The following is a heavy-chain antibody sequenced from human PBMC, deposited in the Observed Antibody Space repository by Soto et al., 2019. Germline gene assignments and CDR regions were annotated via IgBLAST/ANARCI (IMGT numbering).Heavy chain of an antibody. D-gene: IGHD4-17*01. V-gene: IGHV3-23*01. CDR3: AHPRGYGVFDAYDI. CDR1: GFTFSSYA. Sequence: PGGSLRLSCSASGFTFSSYAMNWVRQAPGKGLEWVSALNAGGDNTYYADSVKGRFTISRDNSMSTLYLQMNSLRIEDTAVYYCAHPRGYGVFDAYDIWGQGTTVTVSS. CDR2: LNAGGDNT. J-gene: IGHJ3*02.